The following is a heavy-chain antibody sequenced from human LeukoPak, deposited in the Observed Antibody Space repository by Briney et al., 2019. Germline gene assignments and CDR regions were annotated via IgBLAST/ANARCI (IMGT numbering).Heavy chain of an antibody. J-gene: IGHJ4*02. CDR3: ARGYSYGYFDY. CDR1: GYTFSTYD. V-gene: IGHV1-8*01. CDR2: MSPNSGDT. D-gene: IGHD5-18*01. Sequence: ASVKVSCKTSGYTFSTYDINWVRQATGQGLEWLGWMSPNSGDTGYAQKFQGRVTMTRDMSTSTVYMELSSLRSEDTAVYYCARGYSYGYFDYWGQGTLVTVSS.